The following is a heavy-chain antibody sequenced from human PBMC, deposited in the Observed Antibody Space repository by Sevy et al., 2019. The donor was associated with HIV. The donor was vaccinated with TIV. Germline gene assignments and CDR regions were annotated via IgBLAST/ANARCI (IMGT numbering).Heavy chain of an antibody. CDR2: IDWDGGST. J-gene: IGHJ4*02. CDR1: GFTFDDYA. V-gene: IGHV3-43D*04. D-gene: IGHD3-10*01. Sequence: GGSLRLSCAASGFTFDDYAMHWVRQAPGKGLEWVSRIDWDGGSTYYADSVKGRFTISRDNIKNSLYLQMNSLRAEDTAFDYCAKGSGGSGSYYDSWGQGTLVTVSS. CDR3: AKGSGGSGSYYDS.